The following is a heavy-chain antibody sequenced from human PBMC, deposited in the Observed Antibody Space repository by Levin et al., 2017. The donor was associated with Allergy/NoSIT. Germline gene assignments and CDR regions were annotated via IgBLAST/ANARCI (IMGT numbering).Heavy chain of an antibody. J-gene: IGHJ5*02. CDR3: AREVTASRWFDP. CDR1: GASMTNSY. Sequence: SQTLSLTCSVSGASMTNSYWSWIRQPAGKGLEWIGRMSTSGTTNYNPSLKSRVIMSIDTSNNQIYLNLSSVTAADTGVYYCAREVTASRWFDPWGQGTLVTVSS. D-gene: IGHD2-21*02. V-gene: IGHV4-4*07. CDR2: MSTSGTT.